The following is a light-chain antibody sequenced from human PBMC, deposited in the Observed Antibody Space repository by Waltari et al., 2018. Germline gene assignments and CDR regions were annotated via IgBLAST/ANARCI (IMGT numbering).Light chain of an antibody. V-gene: IGLV2-23*02. CDR1: SSDVGSYNL. CDR3: CSYAGSSTYV. J-gene: IGLJ2*01. Sequence: QSALTQPASVSGSPGQSITISCTGTSSDVGSYNLVSWYQQRPGKAPKLMIYDVSKRPSWISKRLSRSKAGNKASLTISGLQAEDEADYYCCSYAGSSTYVFGGGTKLTVL. CDR2: DVS.